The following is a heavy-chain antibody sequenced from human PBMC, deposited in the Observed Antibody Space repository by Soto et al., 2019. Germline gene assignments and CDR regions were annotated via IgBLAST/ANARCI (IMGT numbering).Heavy chain of an antibody. J-gene: IGHJ5*02. V-gene: IGHV3-23*01. CDR2: SSGSGGST. D-gene: IGHD5-18*01. Sequence: PGGSLRLSCAVSGFTFSSDAMSWVRQAPGKGLERVSASSGSGGSTYYADSEKGRFTISRDNSKNTLYLQMNSLRAEGTAVYYCAKANSRNKYSYGDGGWFNPWGQGTLDTVSS. CDR3: AKANSRNKYSYGDGGWFNP. CDR1: GFTFSSDA.